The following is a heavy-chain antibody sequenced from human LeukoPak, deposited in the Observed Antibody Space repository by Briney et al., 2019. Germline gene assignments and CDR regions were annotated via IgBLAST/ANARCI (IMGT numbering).Heavy chain of an antibody. J-gene: IGHJ4*02. CDR1: GFTFSRYA. CDR2: ISGSGGST. Sequence: GGSLRLSCAASGFTFSRYAMSWVRQAPGKGLEWVSAISGSGGSTYYADSVKGRFTISRDNSKNTLFLQMNSLRAEDTAVYYCAKDRVCSGGSCYFDCWGQGTLVTVSS. D-gene: IGHD2-15*01. CDR3: AKDRVCSGGSCYFDC. V-gene: IGHV3-23*01.